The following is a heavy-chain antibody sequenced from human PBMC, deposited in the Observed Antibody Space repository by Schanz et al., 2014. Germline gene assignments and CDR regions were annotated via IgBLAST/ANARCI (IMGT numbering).Heavy chain of an antibody. CDR2: ISGSGGST. V-gene: IGHV3-23*04. CDR1: GFTFSSYS. CDR3: AKDLLYGAPMPLNHLDY. J-gene: IGHJ4*02. Sequence: EVQLVESGGGLVKPGGSLRLSCAASGFTFSSYSMNWVRQAPGKGLEWVSGISGSGGSTYYADSVKGRFTISRDNSKNTLYLQMNSLRAEDTAVYYCAKDLLYGAPMPLNHLDYWGQGTLVTVSS. D-gene: IGHD2-2*01.